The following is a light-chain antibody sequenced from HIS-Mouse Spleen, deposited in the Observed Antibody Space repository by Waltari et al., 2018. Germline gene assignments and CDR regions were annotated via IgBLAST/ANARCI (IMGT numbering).Light chain of an antibody. V-gene: IGLV6-57*02. Sequence: NFMPTQPHSVSESPGNTVTISCTASSVSISSKYMQWYQQPPGSAPTTVIYEDNQRPSGVPDRFSGSIDSSSNSASLTISGLKTEDEADYYCQSYDSSNVVFGGGTKLTVL. J-gene: IGLJ2*01. CDR1: SVSISSKY. CDR3: QSYDSSNVV. CDR2: EDN.